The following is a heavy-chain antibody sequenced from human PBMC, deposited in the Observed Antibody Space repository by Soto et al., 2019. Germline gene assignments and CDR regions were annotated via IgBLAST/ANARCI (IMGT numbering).Heavy chain of an antibody. D-gene: IGHD2-15*01. Sequence: QVQLVQSGAEVKRPGASLKVSCKAFGYTFYDYYVHWVRQAPGQGLEWMACVNPNTGVTNFSQRFRGRVTLIRDPSINTVYMELTSLTSGDTAVYYCARSSGSLGWFDPWGQGTLVTVSS. CDR3: ARSSGSLGWFDP. J-gene: IGHJ5*02. V-gene: IGHV1-2*02. CDR1: GYTFYDYY. CDR2: VNPNTGVT.